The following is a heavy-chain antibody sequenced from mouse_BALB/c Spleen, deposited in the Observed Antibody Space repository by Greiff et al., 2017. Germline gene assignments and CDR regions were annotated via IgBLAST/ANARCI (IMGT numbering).Heavy chain of an antibody. J-gene: IGHJ2*01. V-gene: IGHV2-6-7*01. Sequence: VQLQESGPGLVAPSQSLSITCTVSGFSLTGYGVNWVRQPPGKGLEWLGMIWGDGSTDYNSALKSRLSISKDNSKSQVFLKMNSLQTDDTARYYCARGDGSSSFDYWGQGTTLTVSS. CDR3: ARGDGSSSFDY. D-gene: IGHD1-1*01. CDR1: GFSLTGYG. CDR2: IWGDGST.